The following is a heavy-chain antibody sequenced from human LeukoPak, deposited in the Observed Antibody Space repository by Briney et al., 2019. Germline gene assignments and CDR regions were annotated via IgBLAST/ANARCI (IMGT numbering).Heavy chain of an antibody. J-gene: IGHJ4*02. V-gene: IGHV3-21*01. CDR3: ARAYSGSYDTYAYYYFDY. D-gene: IGHD1-26*01. Sequence: GGSLRLSCAASGFTFSSYSMNWVRQAPGKGLEWVSSISSSSSYIYYADSVKGRFTISRDNAKNPLYLQMNSLRAEDTAVYYCARAYSGSYDTYAYYYFDYWGQGTLVTVSS. CDR1: GFTFSSYS. CDR2: ISSSSSYI.